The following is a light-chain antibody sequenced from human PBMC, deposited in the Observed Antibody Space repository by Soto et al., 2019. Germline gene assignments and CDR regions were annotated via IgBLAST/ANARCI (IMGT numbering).Light chain of an antibody. CDR3: QHYLNYPIT. Sequence: IHLTQSPSSLSASVGEKVTITCRASQGINSFLAWYQQKPGKAPKLLIYAVSTLQSGVPSRFSGSGSGTDFTLTITHLQSEDFATYYCQHYLNYPITFGQGTRLEIK. CDR1: QGINSF. V-gene: IGKV1-9*01. J-gene: IGKJ5*01. CDR2: AVS.